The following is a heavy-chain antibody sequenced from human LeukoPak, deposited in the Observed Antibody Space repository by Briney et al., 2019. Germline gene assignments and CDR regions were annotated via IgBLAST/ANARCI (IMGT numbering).Heavy chain of an antibody. CDR2: IYYSGST. J-gene: IGHJ4*02. V-gene: IGHV4-59*08. D-gene: IGHD2-15*01. CDR1: GGSISSYY. Sequence: SETLSLTCTVSGGSISSYYWSWIRQPPGKGLEWIGYIYYSGSTNYNPSLKSRVTISVDTSKNQFSLKLSSVTAADTAVYYCARVFRGRIDYWGQGTLVTVSS. CDR3: ARVFRGRIDY.